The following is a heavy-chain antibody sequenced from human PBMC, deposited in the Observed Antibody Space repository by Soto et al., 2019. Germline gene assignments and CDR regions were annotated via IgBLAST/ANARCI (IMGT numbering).Heavy chain of an antibody. D-gene: IGHD6-19*01. Sequence: QVQLVESGGGVVQPGRSLRLSCAASGFTFSSYGMHWVRQAPGKGLEWVAVISYDGSNKYYADSVKGRFTISRDNSKNTLYLQMNSLRAEDTAVYYCAKDMVAVAGAMDVW. CDR1: GFTFSSYG. J-gene: IGHJ6*03. V-gene: IGHV3-30*18. CDR2: ISYDGSNK. CDR3: AKDMVAVAGAMDV.